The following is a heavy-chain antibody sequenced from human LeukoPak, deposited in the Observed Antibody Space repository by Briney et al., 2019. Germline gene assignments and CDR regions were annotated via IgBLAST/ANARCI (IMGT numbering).Heavy chain of an antibody. D-gene: IGHD1-26*01. Sequence: GGSLRLSCAASGFSVSSNYMSWVRQPPGKGLEWVSAIYSGGNTFYTDSVKGRFTISRDNSKNMLYLQMNNLRAEDTAVYYCATSIVGLTYDEHFQHWGQGTLVTVSS. J-gene: IGHJ1*01. CDR3: ATSIVGLTYDEHFQH. CDR2: IYSGGNT. V-gene: IGHV3-53*01. CDR1: GFSVSSNY.